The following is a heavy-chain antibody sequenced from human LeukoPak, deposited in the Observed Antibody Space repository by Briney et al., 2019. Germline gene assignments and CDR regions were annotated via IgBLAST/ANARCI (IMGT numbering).Heavy chain of an antibody. Sequence: PGGSLRLSCAASGFTFSSHAMTWVGQAPGKGLQWVSSISINADDTHYADSVKGRFTISRDNSKKTLFLQMNSLRVDDTAIYYCAKEIRPNDHWGQGTLVIVSS. CDR3: AKEIRPNDH. CDR1: GFTFSSHA. J-gene: IGHJ4*02. D-gene: IGHD3-16*01. V-gene: IGHV3-23*01. CDR2: ISINADDT.